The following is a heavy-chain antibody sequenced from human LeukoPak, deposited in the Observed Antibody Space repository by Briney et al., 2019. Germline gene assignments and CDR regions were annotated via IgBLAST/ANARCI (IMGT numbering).Heavy chain of an antibody. D-gene: IGHD3-9*01. CDR3: ARAYDILTGYPNWFDP. J-gene: IGHJ5*02. CDR2: IYYTGNT. CDR1: GGSISRSSYY. Sequence: SETLSLTCSVSGGSISRSSYYWGWIRQPPGKGLEWIGSIYYTGNTYYNPSLKSRVNISVDTTKNQFSLKLSSVTAADTAVYYCARAYDILTGYPNWFDPWGQGTLVTVSS. V-gene: IGHV4-39*01.